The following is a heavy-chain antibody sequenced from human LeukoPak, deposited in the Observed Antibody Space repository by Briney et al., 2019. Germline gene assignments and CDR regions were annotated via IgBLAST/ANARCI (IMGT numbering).Heavy chain of an antibody. J-gene: IGHJ4*02. V-gene: IGHV1-3*04. CDR3: AREGSGCSGGSCYNY. CDR2: INTGNGNT. CDR1: GYAFTNYP. Sequence: GASVKVSCKASGYAFTNYPIHWVRQAPGQRLEWMGWINTGNGNTKYSQKFQGRVTITRDTSASTAYMDLSSLRSEDTAVYYCAREGSGCSGGSCYNYWGQGTLVTVSS. D-gene: IGHD2-15*01.